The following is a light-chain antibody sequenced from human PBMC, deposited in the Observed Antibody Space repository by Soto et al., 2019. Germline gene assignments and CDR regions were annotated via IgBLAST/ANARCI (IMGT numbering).Light chain of an antibody. Sequence: EIVLTQSPGTLSLSPGERATLSCRASQSVGNYLAWYQQKPAQAPRLLIYGASSRATGIPDRFSGSGSGTDFTLTISRLEPEDFAVYCCPQYGSSPPTFGQGTKVEIK. CDR3: PQYGSSPPT. V-gene: IGKV3-20*01. CDR2: GAS. CDR1: QSVGNY. J-gene: IGKJ1*01.